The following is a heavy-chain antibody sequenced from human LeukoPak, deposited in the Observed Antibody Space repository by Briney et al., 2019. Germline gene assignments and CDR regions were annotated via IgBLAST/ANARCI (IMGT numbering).Heavy chain of an antibody. V-gene: IGHV4-4*02. CDR2: ISLSGLT. Sequence: PGGSLRLSCAASGFTFSDAWMSWVRQAPGKGLEWIGEISLSGLTNYNSSLSSRVTISLDRAKNHLSLNLRSVTAADTATYYCTRENGAFSPFGFWGQGTVVTVSS. J-gene: IGHJ4*02. D-gene: IGHD2-8*01. CDR3: TRENGAFSPFGF. CDR1: GFTFSDAW.